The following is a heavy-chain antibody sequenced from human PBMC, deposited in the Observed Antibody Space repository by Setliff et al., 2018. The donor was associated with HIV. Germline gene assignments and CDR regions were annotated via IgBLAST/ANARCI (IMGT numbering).Heavy chain of an antibody. Sequence: SETLSLTCTVSGGSISSGTYYWSWIRQHPGKGLEWIGCIYTSGSTNYNPSLKSRVTISLDTSRNQFSLKLGSVTAADTAMYYCAREHCSGGSCNGFDIWGQGTMVTVSS. J-gene: IGHJ3*02. D-gene: IGHD2-15*01. CDR2: IYTSGST. CDR1: GGSISSGTYY. V-gene: IGHV4-61*02. CDR3: AREHCSGGSCNGFDI.